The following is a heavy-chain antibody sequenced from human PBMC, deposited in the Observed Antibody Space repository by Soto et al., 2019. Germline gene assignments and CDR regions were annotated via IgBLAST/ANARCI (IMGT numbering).Heavy chain of an antibody. J-gene: IGHJ6*02. Sequence: SETLSLTCTVSGDSITSRSFYWGWIRQLPGKVLEWIGAIFYSGSTNNNPSLKSRVTISVDTSKNHFSLKLSSVTAADTAVYYCARGSGSYHKPYFYYGLDVWGQGTTVTVSS. V-gene: IGHV4-39*07. D-gene: IGHD3-10*01. CDR3: ARGSGSYHKPYFYYGLDV. CDR1: GDSITSRSFY. CDR2: IFYSGST.